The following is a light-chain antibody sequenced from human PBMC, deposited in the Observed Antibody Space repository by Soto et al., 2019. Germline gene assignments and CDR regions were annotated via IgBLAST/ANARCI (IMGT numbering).Light chain of an antibody. J-gene: IGLJ3*02. V-gene: IGLV3-21*02. CDR3: QVWEPGSDHRV. Sequence: SYELTQPPSVSVAPGQTARMTGGGSRLASLRVHWYQQQPGQAPVLVVYDDSDRPSGIPERFSGSNSGNTATLTISRVEPGDEADYYCQVWEPGSDHRVLGGGTTLTVL. CDR2: DDS. CDR1: RLASLR.